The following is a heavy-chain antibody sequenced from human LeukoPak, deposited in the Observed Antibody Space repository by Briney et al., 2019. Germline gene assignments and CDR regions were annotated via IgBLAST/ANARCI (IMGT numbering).Heavy chain of an antibody. Sequence: SETLSLTCAVYGGSFSGYYWSWIRQPPGKGLEWIGEINHSGSTNYNPSLKSRVTISVDTSKNQFSLKLSSVTAADTAVYYCARHGGLGIHLDYWGQGTLVTVSS. D-gene: IGHD7-27*01. V-gene: IGHV4-34*01. J-gene: IGHJ4*02. CDR2: INHSGST. CDR3: ARHGGLGIHLDY. CDR1: GGSFSGYY.